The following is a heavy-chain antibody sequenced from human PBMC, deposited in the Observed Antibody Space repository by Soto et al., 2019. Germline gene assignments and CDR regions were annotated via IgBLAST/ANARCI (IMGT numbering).Heavy chain of an antibody. Sequence: QVQLVQSGAEVKKPGSSVKVSCLASRGTFNRYAINWVRQAPGHGLEWLGALVPQFGTPNYAQKFQDRVTIVADESTNTTSIELRCLTSDDTAVYYCARQNRDTPMVPFDVWGQGTLVTVSS. CDR1: RGTFNRYA. D-gene: IGHD5-18*01. CDR2: LVPQFGTP. CDR3: ARQNRDTPMVPFDV. J-gene: IGHJ4*02. V-gene: IGHV1-69*01.